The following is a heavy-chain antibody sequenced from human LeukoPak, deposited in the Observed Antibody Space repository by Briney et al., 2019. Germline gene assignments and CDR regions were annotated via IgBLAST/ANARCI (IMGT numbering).Heavy chain of an antibody. J-gene: IGHJ1*01. V-gene: IGHV1-2*02. D-gene: IGHD3-22*01. CDR1: GYTFTSYD. Sequence: GASVKVSCKASGYTFTSYDINWVRQATGQGLEWMGWINPNSGGTNYAQKFQGRVTMTRDTSISTAYMELSRLRSDDTAVYYCARVTYYYDSSGSAAEYFQHWGQGTLVTVSS. CDR3: ARVTYYYDSSGSAAEYFQH. CDR2: INPNSGGT.